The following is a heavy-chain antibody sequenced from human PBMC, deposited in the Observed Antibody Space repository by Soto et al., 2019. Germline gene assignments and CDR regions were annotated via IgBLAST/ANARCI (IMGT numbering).Heavy chain of an antibody. CDR1: GGSFSSFG. J-gene: IGHJ1*01. Sequence: GASVKVSGNASGGSFSSFGISWVQQAPGQGLEWKGGIIPVFGRPNYAQRFRGRLTITADEATNTVYLELIELRSEDTAVYYCAREGSGYNLWGHGNHVTVAS. CDR2: IIPVFGRP. V-gene: IGHV1-69*13. D-gene: IGHD5-12*01. CDR3: AREGSGYNL.